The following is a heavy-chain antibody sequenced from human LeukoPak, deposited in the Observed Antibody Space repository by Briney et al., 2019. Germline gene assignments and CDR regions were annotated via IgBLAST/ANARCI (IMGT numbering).Heavy chain of an antibody. Sequence: GRSLRLSCVASGFTFTGHSMHWVRQAPGKGLEWVTVVAHDEKTIFYADSLKGRFTVSRDNSKNTVYLQMNSLRAEDTALYYCAKGLERESRLDSWGQGTLVTVSS. D-gene: IGHD1-1*01. CDR3: AKGLERESRLDS. CDR1: GFTFTGHS. V-gene: IGHV3-30*04. CDR2: VAHDEKTI. J-gene: IGHJ4*02.